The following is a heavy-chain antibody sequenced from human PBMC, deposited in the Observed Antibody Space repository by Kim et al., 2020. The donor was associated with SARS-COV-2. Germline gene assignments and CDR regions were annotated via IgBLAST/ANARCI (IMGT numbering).Heavy chain of an antibody. Sequence: ASVKVSCKASGFILTGYFIHWVRQAPGQGLEWMGRINPNTGGTNSAQKFRGRVTLTTDTSISTAYMELTSLRSDDTAVYYCARDGEWLQNFDYWGQGTLV. CDR2: INPNTGGT. CDR3: ARDGEWLQNFDY. J-gene: IGHJ4*02. V-gene: IGHV1-2*06. D-gene: IGHD5-12*01. CDR1: GFILTGYF.